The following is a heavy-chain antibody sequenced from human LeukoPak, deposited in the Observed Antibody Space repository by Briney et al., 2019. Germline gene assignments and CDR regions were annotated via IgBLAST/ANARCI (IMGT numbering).Heavy chain of an antibody. V-gene: IGHV4-38-2*02. J-gene: IGHJ4*02. Sequence: SETLSLTCTVSGYSISSGYYWGWIRQPPGKGLEWIGSIYHSGTTYYNSSLKSRVTISVDTSKNQFSLKLSSVTAADTAVYYCASGSTPRGQGTLVTVSS. D-gene: IGHD1-26*01. CDR1: GYSISSGYY. CDR3: ASGSTP. CDR2: IYHSGTT.